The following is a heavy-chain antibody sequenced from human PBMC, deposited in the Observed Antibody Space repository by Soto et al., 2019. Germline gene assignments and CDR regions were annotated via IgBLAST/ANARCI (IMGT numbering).Heavy chain of an antibody. Sequence: SETLSLTCTVSGASISSSYWSWIRQSPERGLEWIAYVYHTGATNYNPSLKSRVTISLDTSKGQFSLNLTSLTTADTAVYFCARGGNRYSNVASGVGGFDYRGQASLVTVYS. V-gene: IGHV4-59*01. CDR1: GASISSSY. CDR3: ARGGNRYSNVASGVGGFDY. J-gene: IGHJ4*02. D-gene: IGHD5-12*01. CDR2: VYHTGAT.